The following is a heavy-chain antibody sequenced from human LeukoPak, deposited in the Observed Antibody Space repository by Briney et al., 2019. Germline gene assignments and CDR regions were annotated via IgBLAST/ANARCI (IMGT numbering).Heavy chain of an antibody. V-gene: IGHV4-59*01. J-gene: IGHJ4*02. Sequence: PSETLSLTCTVSGGTISRYYWSWIRQSPGKGLEWIGYIYSSGSTNSSPSLKSRVTISVDTSKNQFSLKLSSVTAADTAVYYCARGLMMAVAGRGEFHYWGQGTLVTVSS. CDR2: IYSSGST. CDR1: GGTISRYY. D-gene: IGHD6-13*01. CDR3: ARGLMMAVAGRGEFHY.